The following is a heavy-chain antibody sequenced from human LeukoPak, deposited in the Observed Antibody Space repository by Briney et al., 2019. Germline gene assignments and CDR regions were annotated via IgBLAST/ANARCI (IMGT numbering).Heavy chain of an antibody. Sequence: PGGSPRLSCAASGFTFSSYAMSWVRQAPGKGLEWVSAISGSGGSTYYADSVKGRFTISRDNSKNTLYLQMNSLRAEDAAVYYCAKDRPIAVAAPFDYWGQGTLVTVSS. V-gene: IGHV3-23*01. D-gene: IGHD6-19*01. J-gene: IGHJ4*02. CDR2: ISGSGGST. CDR1: GFTFSSYA. CDR3: AKDRPIAVAAPFDY.